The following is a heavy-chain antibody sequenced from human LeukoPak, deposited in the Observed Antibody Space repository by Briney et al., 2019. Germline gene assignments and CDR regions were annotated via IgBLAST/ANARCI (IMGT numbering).Heavy chain of an antibody. Sequence: SETLSLTCAVYGGSFSGYYWSWIRQPPGKGLEWIGEINHSGSTNYNPSLKSRVTISVDTSKNQFSLKLSSVTAADTAVYYCARGLVGATAGYWGQGTLVTDSS. V-gene: IGHV4-34*01. CDR3: ARGLVGATAGY. D-gene: IGHD1-26*01. J-gene: IGHJ4*02. CDR1: GGSFSGYY. CDR2: INHSGST.